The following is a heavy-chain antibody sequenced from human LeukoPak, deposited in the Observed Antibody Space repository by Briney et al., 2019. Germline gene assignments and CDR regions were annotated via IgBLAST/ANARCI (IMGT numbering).Heavy chain of an antibody. D-gene: IGHD3-10*01. CDR1: GGSISSSSYY. V-gene: IGHV4-39*01. Sequence: SETLSLTCTVSGGSISSSSYYWGWIRQPPGKGLEWIGSIYYSGSTYYNPSLKSRVTISLDTSKNQFSLKLSSVTAADTAVYYCARQPFTMVRGVILDRQPFDYWGQGTLVTVSS. CDR2: IYYSGST. J-gene: IGHJ4*02. CDR3: ARQPFTMVRGVILDRQPFDY.